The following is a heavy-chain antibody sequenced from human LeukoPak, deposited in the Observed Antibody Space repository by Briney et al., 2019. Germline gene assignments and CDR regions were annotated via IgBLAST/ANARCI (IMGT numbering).Heavy chain of an antibody. Sequence: GGSLRLSCAASGFTFSTYRMNWVRQAPGKGLEWVSSIGDTATYIYYAESVKGRFTISRDNAKNSLYLQMNSLRAEDTAVYYCARHMYYYDSSGVDCWGQGTLVTVSS. D-gene: IGHD3-22*01. CDR1: GFTFSTYR. CDR3: ARHMYYYDSSGVDC. CDR2: IGDTATYI. J-gene: IGHJ4*02. V-gene: IGHV3-21*01.